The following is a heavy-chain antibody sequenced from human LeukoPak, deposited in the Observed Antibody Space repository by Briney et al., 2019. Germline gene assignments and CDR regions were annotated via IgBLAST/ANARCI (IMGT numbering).Heavy chain of an antibody. CDR3: ARVPAGTGPFDY. CDR1: GGFFSGYY. J-gene: IGHJ4*02. CDR2: INHSGST. V-gene: IGHV4-34*01. D-gene: IGHD6-19*01. Sequence: SETLSLTCAVYGGFFSGYYWSWIRQPPGKGLEWIGEINHSGSTNYNPSLKSRVTISVDTSKNQFSLKLSSVTAADTAVYYCARVPAGTGPFDYWGQGTLVTVSS.